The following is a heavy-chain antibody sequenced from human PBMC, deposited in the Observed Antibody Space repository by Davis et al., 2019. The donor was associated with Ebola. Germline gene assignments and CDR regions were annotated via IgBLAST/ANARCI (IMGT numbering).Heavy chain of an antibody. CDR1: GGSISSGDYY. D-gene: IGHD2-8*02. CDR3: ARAPVGYCTGGVCYYYYGMDV. J-gene: IGHJ6*02. V-gene: IGHV4-39*07. CDR2: INHSGST. Sequence: MPSETLSLTCTVSGGSISSGDYYWSWIRQPPGKGLEWIGEINHSGSTNYDPSLKSRVTISVDTSKNQFSLKLSSVTAADTAVYYCARAPVGYCTGGVCYYYYGMDVWGQGTTVTVSS.